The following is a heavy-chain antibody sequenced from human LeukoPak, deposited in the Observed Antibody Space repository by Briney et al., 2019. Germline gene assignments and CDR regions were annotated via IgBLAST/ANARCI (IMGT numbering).Heavy chain of an antibody. J-gene: IGHJ6*02. Sequence: GGSLRLSCAASGFTFSSYSMNWVRQAPGKGLEWVSSISSSSSYIYYADSVKGRFTISRDNAKNSLYLQMNSLRAEDTAVYYCARGGPEDTMVRGATYGMDVWGQGTTVTVSS. CDR3: ARGGPEDTMVRGATYGMDV. CDR1: GFTFSSYS. CDR2: ISSSSSYI. V-gene: IGHV3-21*01. D-gene: IGHD3-10*01.